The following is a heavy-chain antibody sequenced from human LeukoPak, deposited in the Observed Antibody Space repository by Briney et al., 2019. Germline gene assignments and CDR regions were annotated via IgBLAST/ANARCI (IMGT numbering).Heavy chain of an antibody. V-gene: IGHV4-59*01. Sequence: PSETLSLTCTVSGGSISSYYWSWIRQPPGKGLEWIGYIYYSGSTNYNPSLKSRVTISVDTSKNQFSLKLSSVTAADTAVYYCARAIRYYDSSGYYPNYYMDVWGKGTTVTVSS. D-gene: IGHD3-22*01. CDR3: ARAIRYYDSSGYYPNYYMDV. CDR1: GGSISSYY. CDR2: IYYSGST. J-gene: IGHJ6*03.